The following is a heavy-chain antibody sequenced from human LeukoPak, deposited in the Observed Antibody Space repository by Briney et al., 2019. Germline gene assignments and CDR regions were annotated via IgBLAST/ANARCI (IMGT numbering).Heavy chain of an antibody. J-gene: IGHJ3*02. CDR3: ARRGFDWLLVAFDI. D-gene: IGHD3-9*01. CDR1: GFTFSSYG. V-gene: IGHV3-30*02. CDR2: IRYDGSNK. Sequence: GGSLRLSCAASGFTFSSYGMHWVRQAPGKGLEWVAFIRYDGSNKYYADSVKGRFTISRDNAQNSLYLQMSSLRAEDTAIYYCARRGFDWLLVAFDIWGQGTVVTVSS.